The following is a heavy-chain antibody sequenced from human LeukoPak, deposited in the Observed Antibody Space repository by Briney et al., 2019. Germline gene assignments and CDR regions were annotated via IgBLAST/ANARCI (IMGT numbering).Heavy chain of an antibody. V-gene: IGHV3-21*01. Sequence: GGSLRLSCAASGFTFSYYNMNWVRQAPGKGLEWVSSISTSSSYIYYADSVKGRFTISRDNAKNSLYLQMNSLRAEDMAVYYCARDGELHSAFDIWGQGTMVTVSS. CDR2: ISTSSSYI. CDR3: ARDGELHSAFDI. J-gene: IGHJ3*02. D-gene: IGHD1-7*01. CDR1: GFTFSYYN.